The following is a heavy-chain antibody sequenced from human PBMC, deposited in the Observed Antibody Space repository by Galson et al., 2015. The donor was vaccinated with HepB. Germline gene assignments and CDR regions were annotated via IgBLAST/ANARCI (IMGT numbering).Heavy chain of an antibody. CDR2: ISSSGSYI. D-gene: IGHD3-9*01. Sequence: SLRLSCAASGFTFSTYSINWVRQAPGKGLEWVSSISSSGSYIYYADSVKGRFIISRDNAKNSLYLQMNTLRAEDTAVYYCARAGGAYDSLTDYYVYYYYAMDVWGQGTTVTVSS. CDR1: GFTFSTYS. CDR3: ARAGGAYDSLTDYYVYYYYAMDV. V-gene: IGHV3-21*01. J-gene: IGHJ6*02.